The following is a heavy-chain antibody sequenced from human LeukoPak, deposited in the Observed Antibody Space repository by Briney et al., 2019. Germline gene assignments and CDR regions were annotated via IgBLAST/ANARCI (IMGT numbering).Heavy chain of an antibody. Sequence: GASVKVSCKASGGTFSSYAISWVRQAPGQGLEWMGGIIPIFGTANYAQKFQGRVTITRDTSASTAYMELSSLRSEDTAVYYCASDAIAAAASWGQGTLVTVSS. V-gene: IGHV1-69*05. CDR3: ASDAIAAAAS. J-gene: IGHJ5*02. CDR2: IIPIFGTA. CDR1: GGTFSSYA. D-gene: IGHD6-13*01.